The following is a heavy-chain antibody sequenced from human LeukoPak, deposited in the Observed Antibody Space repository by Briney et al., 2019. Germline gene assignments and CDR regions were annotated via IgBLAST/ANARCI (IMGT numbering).Heavy chain of an antibody. V-gene: IGHV3-21*04. CDR2: ISSSSSYI. CDR1: GFTFSSYS. J-gene: IGHJ4*02. CDR3: AKDGLSGSYSSYFDY. Sequence: GGSLRLSCAASGFTFSSYSMNWVRQAPGKGLEWVSSISSSSSYIYYADSVKGRFTISRDNAKNSLYLQMNSLRAEDTAVYYCAKDGLSGSYSSYFDYWGQGTLVTVSS. D-gene: IGHD1-26*01.